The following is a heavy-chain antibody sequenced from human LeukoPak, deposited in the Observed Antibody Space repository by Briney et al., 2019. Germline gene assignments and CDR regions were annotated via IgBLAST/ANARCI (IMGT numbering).Heavy chain of an antibody. J-gene: IGHJ4*02. CDR1: GFTFSNYG. CDR3: ANDLGWIQLNLG. Sequence: GGSLRLTCAASGFTFSNYGMNWVRQAPGKGLEWVSGIRANGVTAYYADSVKGRLTISRDNSKNTVYLQMNSLRVDDTAVYYCANDLGWIQLNLGRGQGTLVTVSS. D-gene: IGHD5-18*01. V-gene: IGHV3-23*01. CDR2: IRANGVTA.